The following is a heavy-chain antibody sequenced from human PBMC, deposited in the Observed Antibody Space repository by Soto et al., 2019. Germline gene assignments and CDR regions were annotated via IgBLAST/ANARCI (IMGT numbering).Heavy chain of an antibody. CDR2: VLHDGNDK. D-gene: IGHD3-10*01. CDR3: ARDDEDGSYCDLGY. J-gene: IGHJ4*02. CDR1: GFTFSDYI. V-gene: IGHV3-30-3*01. Sequence: QVQLVESGGGVVQPGRSLRLSCAASGFTFSDYIMHWVRHAPGKGLEWVAMVLHDGNDKYYADSVKGRFTISRDNSKNSLYLQMNSLRTEDTAMYYCARDDEDGSYCDLGYWGQGTLVTVSS.